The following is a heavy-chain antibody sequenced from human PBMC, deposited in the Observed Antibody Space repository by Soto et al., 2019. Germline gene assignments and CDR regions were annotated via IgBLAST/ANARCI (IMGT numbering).Heavy chain of an antibody. V-gene: IGHV3-53*01. D-gene: IGHD5-12*01. J-gene: IGHJ5*02. CDR3: ARELSGSWYNWFDP. CDR1: GFSVSSNS. CDR2: IRSDVTT. Sequence: GGSLRLFCAASGFSVSSNSMSWVRQAPGKGLEWVSVIRSDVTTYYADSVKGRFIISRDNSKDTLYLQMNRLRAEDTAVYYCARELSGSWYNWFDPWGQGTLVTVSS.